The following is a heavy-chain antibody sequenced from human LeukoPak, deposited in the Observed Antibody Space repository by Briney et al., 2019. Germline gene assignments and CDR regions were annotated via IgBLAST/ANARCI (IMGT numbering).Heavy chain of an antibody. J-gene: IGHJ4*02. CDR1: GFTFSSYA. CDR2: ISWNSGSI. Sequence: GGSLRLSCAASGFTFSSYAMHWVRQAPGKGLEWVSGISWNSGSIGYADSVKGRFTISRDNAKNSLYLQMNSLRAEDTALYYCAKDGGAYYYGSGSYYDFDYWGQGTLVTVSS. CDR3: AKDGGAYYYGSGSYYDFDY. V-gene: IGHV3-9*01. D-gene: IGHD3-10*01.